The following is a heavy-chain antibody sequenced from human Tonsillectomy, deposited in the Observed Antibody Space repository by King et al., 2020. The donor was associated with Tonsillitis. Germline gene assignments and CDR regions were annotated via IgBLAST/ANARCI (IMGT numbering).Heavy chain of an antibody. J-gene: IGHJ4*02. CDR3: VRGRGGSYILLLE. D-gene: IGHD1-26*01. V-gene: IGHV1-8*01. Sequence: QLVQSGAEVKEPGASVKVSCKASGHSFTSYDINWVRQATGHGLEWMGWMNPNSGNTGYAQKFQGRVTMTRNTSISTAYMELSSLRSEDTAVYYCVRGRGGSYILLLEWGQGTLVTVSS. CDR2: MNPNSGNT. CDR1: GHSFTSYD.